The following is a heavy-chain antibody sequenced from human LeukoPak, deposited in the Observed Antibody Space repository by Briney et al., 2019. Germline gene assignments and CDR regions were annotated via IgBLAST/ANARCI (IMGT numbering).Heavy chain of an antibody. CDR1: GFTFSSYA. CDR3: ATDGISGWYGNHFDF. D-gene: IGHD6-19*01. V-gene: IGHV3-23*01. CDR2: IRGSGDST. J-gene: IGHJ4*02. Sequence: LAGGSLRLSCAASGFTFSSYAMSWVRQAPGKGLEWVSSIRGSGDSTYYADSVKGRFTISRDNSKNTPYLQNSSVRAEDTAIYYCATDGISGWYGNHFDFWGQGTLVTGSS.